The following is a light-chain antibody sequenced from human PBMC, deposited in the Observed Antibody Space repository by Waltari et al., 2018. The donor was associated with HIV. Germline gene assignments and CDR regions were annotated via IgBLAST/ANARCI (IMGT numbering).Light chain of an antibody. Sequence: QSVLTQPPSASGTPGQKVTISCSGGTANIGANFVFWFQQFPGTAPKLLIYRANLLHLWCPARCTCSKSGTSAALTSSGLRSDDEAHYFCAVLDDTLGGGVFGGGTKLTVL. CDR1: TANIGANF. J-gene: IGLJ3*02. CDR3: AVLDDTLGGGV. V-gene: IGLV1-47*01. CDR2: RAN.